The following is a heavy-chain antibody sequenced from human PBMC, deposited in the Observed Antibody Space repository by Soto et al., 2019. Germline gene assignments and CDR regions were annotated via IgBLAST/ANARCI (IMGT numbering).Heavy chain of an antibody. CDR1: TFTFSNYA. Sequence: GGSLRLSCAASTFTFSNYAMSWVRQAPGKGLEWVSAISGSGSNTYYADSVKGRFTISRDNSKNTLYLQINSLRAEDTAVYYCAQDRQGYYDFWSGYSDYWGQGTLVTVS. J-gene: IGHJ4*02. CDR2: ISGSGSNT. D-gene: IGHD3-3*01. V-gene: IGHV3-23*01. CDR3: AQDRQGYYDFWSGYSDY.